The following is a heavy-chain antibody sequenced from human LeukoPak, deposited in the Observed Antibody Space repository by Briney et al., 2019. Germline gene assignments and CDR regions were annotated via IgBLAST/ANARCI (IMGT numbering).Heavy chain of an antibody. J-gene: IGHJ6*04. V-gene: IGHV4-59*11. CDR3: ARLARLTLIRGVTGYHSLDV. D-gene: IGHD3-10*01. CDR2: IHYSGST. Sequence: SETLSLTCTVSGDSINNLYWSWIRQPPEGGLEYIGYIHYSGSTNYNPSLKSRLTISLDTSKRQFSMKLSSVTAADTAVYYCARLARLTLIRGVTGYHSLDVWGKGTKVTVSP. CDR1: GDSINNLY.